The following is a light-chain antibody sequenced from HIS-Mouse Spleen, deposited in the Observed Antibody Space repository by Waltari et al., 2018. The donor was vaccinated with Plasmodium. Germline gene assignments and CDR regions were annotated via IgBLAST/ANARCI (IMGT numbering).Light chain of an antibody. CDR3: QQRSNWPLT. J-gene: IGKJ4*01. Sequence: EIVLTQSPATLSLSPGERASQSVSSYFAWYQQKPGQAPRLLIYDASNRATGIPARFSGSGSGTDFTLTISSLEPEDFAVYYCQQRSNWPLTFGGGTKVEIK. V-gene: IGKV3-11*01. CDR1: QSVSSY. CDR2: DAS.